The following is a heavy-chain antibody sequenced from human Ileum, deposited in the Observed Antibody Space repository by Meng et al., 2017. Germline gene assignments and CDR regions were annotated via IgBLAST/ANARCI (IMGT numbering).Heavy chain of an antibody. J-gene: IGHJ4*01. V-gene: IGHV3-20*04. D-gene: IGHD2-2*01. CDR2: INWNGGST. Sequence: ESLKIPCAASGFTFDDYGMSWVRQAPGKGLEWVSGINWNGGSTGYADSVKGRFTITRDNAKNSLYLQMNSLRAEDTALYYCARVERYWSSTSCYFYCFDYWGQGTMVTVSS. CDR1: GFTFDDYG. CDR3: ARVERYWSSTSCYFYCFDY.